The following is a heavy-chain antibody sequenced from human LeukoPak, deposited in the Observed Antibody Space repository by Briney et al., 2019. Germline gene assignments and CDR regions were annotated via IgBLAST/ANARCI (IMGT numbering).Heavy chain of an antibody. J-gene: IGHJ4*02. Sequence: GGSLRLSCAASGFTFSSYWVHWVRQAPGKGLEWVSYISSSSSTIYYADSVKGRFTISRDNAKNSLYLQMNSLRAEDTAVYYCARDKYYDILTGYYSGVDFDYWGQGTLVTVSS. CDR2: ISSSSSTI. CDR3: ARDKYYDILTGYYSGVDFDY. V-gene: IGHV3-48*01. D-gene: IGHD3-9*01. CDR1: GFTFSSYW.